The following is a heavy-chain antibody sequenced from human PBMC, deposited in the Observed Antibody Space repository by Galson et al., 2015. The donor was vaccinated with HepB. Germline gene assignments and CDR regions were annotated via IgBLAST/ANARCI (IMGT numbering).Heavy chain of an antibody. D-gene: IGHD3-16*01. Sequence: SLRLSCAASEFTFSSFVMHWVRQAPGKGLEWVAFISYDGSNKYYADSVKGRFAISGDNSKNTVYLQMNSLTVEDTAVYYCVGGNGGIDSWGQGTLVTVSS. V-gene: IGHV3-30*03. CDR2: ISYDGSNK. CDR3: VGGNGGIDS. CDR1: EFTFSSFV. J-gene: IGHJ4*02.